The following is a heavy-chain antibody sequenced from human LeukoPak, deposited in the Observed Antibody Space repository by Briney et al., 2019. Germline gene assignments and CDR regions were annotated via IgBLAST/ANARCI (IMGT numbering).Heavy chain of an antibody. Sequence: GGSLRLSCAASGFTVSGNYMSWVRQAPGKGLEWVSVIYGAGSTYYADSVKGRFTISRDNSKNTLYLQMNSLRAEDTAVYYCAKDSSSDYYYDAFDIWGQGTMVTVSS. V-gene: IGHV3-53*01. D-gene: IGHD3-22*01. CDR1: GFTVSGNY. J-gene: IGHJ3*02. CDR3: AKDSSSDYYYDAFDI. CDR2: IYGAGST.